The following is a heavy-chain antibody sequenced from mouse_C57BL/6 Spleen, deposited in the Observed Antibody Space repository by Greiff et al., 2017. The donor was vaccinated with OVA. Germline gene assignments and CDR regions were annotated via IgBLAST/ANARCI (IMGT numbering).Heavy chain of an antibody. J-gene: IGHJ4*01. CDR1: GYTFTDYY. V-gene: IGHV1-76*01. D-gene: IGHD3-2*02. CDR2: IYPGSGNT. Sequence: VQLQQSGAELVRPGASVKLSCKASGYTFTDYYINWVKQRPGQGLEWIARIYPGSGNTYYNEKFKGKATLTAEKSSSTAYMQLSSLTSEDSAVYFCARAAQAMDYWGQGTSVTVSS. CDR3: ARAAQAMDY.